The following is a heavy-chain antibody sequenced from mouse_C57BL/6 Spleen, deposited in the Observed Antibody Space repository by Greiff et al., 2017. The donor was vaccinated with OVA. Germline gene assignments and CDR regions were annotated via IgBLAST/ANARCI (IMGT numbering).Heavy chain of an antibody. D-gene: IGHD4-1*01. CDR1: GYTFTSYW. Sequence: QVQLQQSGAELVKPGASVKMSCKASGYTFTSYWITWVKQRPGQGLEWIGDIYPGSGSTNYNEKFKSKATLTVDTSSSTAYMQLSSLTSEDSAVYYCARWETGWYYAMDYWGQGTSVTVSS. V-gene: IGHV1-55*01. CDR2: IYPGSGST. CDR3: ARWETGWYYAMDY. J-gene: IGHJ4*01.